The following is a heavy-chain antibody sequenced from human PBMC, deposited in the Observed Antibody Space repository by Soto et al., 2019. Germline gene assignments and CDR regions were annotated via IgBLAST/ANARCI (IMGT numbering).Heavy chain of an antibody. CDR1: GFIVSRNF. J-gene: IGHJ6*02. Sequence: GGSLRLSCAASGFIVSRNFMSWVRQAPGKGLEWVSVIYSGGSTYYAESVEGRFTISRDNSKNTLYLQMNSLRAEDTAVYYCAIESMPPDCCGGSCCRYCCYGVDVWGHETMLTVFS. D-gene: IGHD2-15*01. V-gene: IGHV3-53*01. CDR3: AIESMPPDCCGGSCCRYCCYGVDV. CDR2: IYSGGST.